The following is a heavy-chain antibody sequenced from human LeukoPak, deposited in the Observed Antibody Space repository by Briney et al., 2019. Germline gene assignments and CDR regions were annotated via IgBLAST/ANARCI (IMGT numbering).Heavy chain of an antibody. J-gene: IGHJ2*01. CDR3: TRARYSETYRYLDL. CDR1: GFTFSGYW. D-gene: IGHD1-26*01. V-gene: IGHV3-74*01. CDR2: IDTDGIDT. Sequence: GGSLRLSCAASGFTFSGYWMHWVRQAPGKGLVWVSLIDTDGIDTNYADSVKGRFTISRDNAKSTVYLQMNSLRVEDTAVYYCTRARYSETYRYLDLWGRGTLVTVSS.